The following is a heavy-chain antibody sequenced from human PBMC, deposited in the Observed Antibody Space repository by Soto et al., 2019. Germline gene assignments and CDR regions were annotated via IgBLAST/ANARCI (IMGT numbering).Heavy chain of an antibody. CDR3: ARDRGVRGVYGMDV. J-gene: IGHJ6*02. CDR2: IYYSGST. D-gene: IGHD3-10*01. V-gene: IGHV4-30-4*01. Sequence: SETLSLTCTVSGGSISSGYYYWSWIRQPPGKGLEWIGYIYYSGSTYYNPSLKSRVTISVDTSKNQFSLKLSSVTAADTAVYYCARDRGVRGVYGMDVWGQGTTVTVSS. CDR1: GGSISSGYYY.